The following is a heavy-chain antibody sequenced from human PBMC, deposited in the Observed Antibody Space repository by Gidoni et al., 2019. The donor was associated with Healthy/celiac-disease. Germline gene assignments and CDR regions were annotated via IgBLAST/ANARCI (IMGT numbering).Heavy chain of an antibody. D-gene: IGHD6-13*01. J-gene: IGHJ5*02. CDR1: GGSISSGGYY. CDR2: IYDSGRT. CDR3: ARDIAAAGGVFTNWFDP. Sequence: QVQLQESGPGLVKPSQTLSLTCTVSGGSISSGGYYWSWISPHPGNGLEWIGYIYDSGRTYYIPSLQIGVTMSVDPSNNQFSLKLSSVTAADTAVYYCARDIAAAGGVFTNWFDPWGQGTLVTVSS. V-gene: IGHV4-31*03.